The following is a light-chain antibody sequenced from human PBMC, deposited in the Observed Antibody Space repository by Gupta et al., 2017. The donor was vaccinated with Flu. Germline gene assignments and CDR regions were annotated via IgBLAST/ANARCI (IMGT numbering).Light chain of an antibody. CDR1: QNFSSSY. J-gene: IGKJ1*01. CDR3: QKYGSSTRT. Sequence: EIVLTQSPGTLSLSPGERATLSCRASQNFSSSYLGWYQQKPGQAPRLLIYGTSRRATGIADRFSGSGSGTDFTLTISRLEPEDFAVYYCQKYGSSTRTFGQGTKVEIK. CDR2: GTS. V-gene: IGKV3-20*01.